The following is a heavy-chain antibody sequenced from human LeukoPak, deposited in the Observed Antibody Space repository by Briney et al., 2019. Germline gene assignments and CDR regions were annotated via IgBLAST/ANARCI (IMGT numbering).Heavy chain of an antibody. Sequence: SETLSLTCVVYGGSFSGYYWSWIRQPPGKGLEWIGEINHSGSTNYNPSLKSRVTISVDTSKNQFSLKLSSVTAADTAVYYCARTTGGPFDYWGQGTLVTVSS. CDR3: ARTTGGPFDY. CDR2: INHSGST. D-gene: IGHD7-27*01. CDR1: GGSFSGYY. J-gene: IGHJ4*02. V-gene: IGHV4-34*01.